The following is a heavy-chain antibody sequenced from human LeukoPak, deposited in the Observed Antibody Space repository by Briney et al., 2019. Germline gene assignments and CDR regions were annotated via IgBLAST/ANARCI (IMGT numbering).Heavy chain of an antibody. V-gene: IGHV1-46*01. Sequence: ASVKVSCTASGYTFTSNYIHWVRQAPGQGLEWMGMIYPRDGSTSYAQKFQGRVTVTRDTSTSTVHMELSGLRSEDTAVYYCARDQEGFDYWGQGTQVTVSS. CDR1: GYTFTSNY. CDR2: IYPRDGST. J-gene: IGHJ4*02. CDR3: ARDQEGFDY.